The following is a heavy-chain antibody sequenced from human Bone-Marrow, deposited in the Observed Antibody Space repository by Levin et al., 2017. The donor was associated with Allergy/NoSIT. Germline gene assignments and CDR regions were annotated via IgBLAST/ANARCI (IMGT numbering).Heavy chain of an antibody. CDR1: GFTFSGSA. J-gene: IGHJ4*02. Sequence: KVSCAASGFTFSGSAIHWVRQASGKGLEWLGRIRSKASNYAITYAESVKGRFTISRDDSEKTAYLQMNSLKTEDTAVYYCTRVETTPFDYWGQGTLVTVSS. CDR3: TRVETTPFDY. CDR2: IRSKASNYAI. V-gene: IGHV3-73*01. D-gene: IGHD4-17*01.